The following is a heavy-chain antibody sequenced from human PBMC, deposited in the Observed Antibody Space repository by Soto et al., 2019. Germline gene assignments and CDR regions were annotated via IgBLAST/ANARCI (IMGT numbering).Heavy chain of an antibody. Sequence: GASVKVSCKASGYTFTSYGINWVRQAPGQGLEWMGWISAYNGNTNYAQKLQGRVTMTTDTSTSTAYMELRSLRSDDTAVYYFAREIIIARVAGTGSLGYFDYWGQGTLVTVSS. V-gene: IGHV1-18*01. CDR2: ISAYNGNT. CDR3: AREIIIARVAGTGSLGYFDY. J-gene: IGHJ4*02. D-gene: IGHD6-19*01. CDR1: GYTFTSYG.